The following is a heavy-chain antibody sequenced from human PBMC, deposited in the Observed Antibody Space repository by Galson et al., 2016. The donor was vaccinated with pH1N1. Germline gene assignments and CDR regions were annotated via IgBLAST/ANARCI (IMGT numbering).Heavy chain of an antibody. D-gene: IGHD3-22*01. V-gene: IGHV3-23*01. Sequence: SLRLSCAASGFTFSSYAMSWVRQATGKGLEWVSVIRASDGSPYYADSVKGRFTISRDISKNTLYLQMNRLRAEDTAVYYCAKDSSAYLWHFDCWGQGTLVTVSS. CDR3: AKDSSAYLWHFDC. J-gene: IGHJ4*02. CDR2: IRASDGSP. CDR1: GFTFSSYA.